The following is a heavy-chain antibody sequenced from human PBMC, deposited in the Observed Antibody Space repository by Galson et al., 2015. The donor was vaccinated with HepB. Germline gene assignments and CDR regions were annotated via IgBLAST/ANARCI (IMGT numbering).Heavy chain of an antibody. CDR1: GFTFTNHA. D-gene: IGHD3-3*01. J-gene: IGHJ3*01. Sequence: SLRLSCAASGFTFTNHAIHWVRQAPGKGLEYVSVISGNGHDTYYAESVKGRFSVSRDNSRNWLFLQMSSLRPEDTAVYYCVRDWTYDFWSGYSGAFDLWGQGTLVTVSS. CDR2: ISGNGHDT. V-gene: IGHV3-64D*09. CDR3: VRDWTYDFWSGYSGAFDL.